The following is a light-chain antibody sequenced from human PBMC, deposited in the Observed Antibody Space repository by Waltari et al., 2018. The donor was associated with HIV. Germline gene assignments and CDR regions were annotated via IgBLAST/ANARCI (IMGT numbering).Light chain of an antibody. CDR1: QDIRNY. CDR2: AAS. V-gene: IGKV1-9*01. Sequence: DIQLTQSPSSLSASVGDRGTITCRASQDIRNYLAWYQQKLGKAPKLLIYAASSLQSGVPSRFGGSGSGTQFTLTINSLQPEDFATYHCQQLNEYPWTFGQGTQVEIK. CDR3: QQLNEYPWT. J-gene: IGKJ1*01.